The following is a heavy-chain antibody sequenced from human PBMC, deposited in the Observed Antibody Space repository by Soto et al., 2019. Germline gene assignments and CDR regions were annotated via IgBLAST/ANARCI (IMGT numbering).Heavy chain of an antibody. Sequence: GGSLRLSCAASGFTFSDYYMSWIRQAPGKGLEWVSYISSSSSYTNYADSVKGRFTISRDNAKNSLYLQMNSLRAEDTAVYYCARAKLYLPYSSSSPGGWFDPWGQGTLVTVS. V-gene: IGHV3-11*06. CDR2: ISSSSSYT. CDR3: ARAKLYLPYSSSSPGGWFDP. J-gene: IGHJ5*02. CDR1: GFTFSDYY. D-gene: IGHD6-13*01.